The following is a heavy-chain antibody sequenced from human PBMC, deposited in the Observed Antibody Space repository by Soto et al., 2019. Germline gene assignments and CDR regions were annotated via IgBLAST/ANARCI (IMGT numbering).Heavy chain of an antibody. V-gene: IGHV4-30-2*01. Sequence: LSLTCAVSGGSISSGGYSWSWIRQPPGKGLEWIGYIYHSGSTYYNPSLKSRVTISVDKSKNQFSLKLSSVTAADTAVYYCAGGWGLDPWGQGTLVTVSS. J-gene: IGHJ5*02. CDR2: IYHSGST. D-gene: IGHD1-26*01. CDR3: AGGWGLDP. CDR1: GGSISSGGYS.